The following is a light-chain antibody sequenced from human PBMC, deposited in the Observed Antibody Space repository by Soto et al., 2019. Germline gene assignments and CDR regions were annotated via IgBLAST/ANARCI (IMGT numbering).Light chain of an antibody. J-gene: IGKJ3*01. CDR1: QSISSW. CDR2: DAS. Sequence: DIQMTESPSTLSASVGDRFTITVRASQSISSWLAWYQQKPGKAPELLIYDASGLESGVPSRFSGSGSGTDFTLTISRLEPEDFAVYYCQQYGSSHTFGPGTKVDIK. V-gene: IGKV1-5*01. CDR3: QQYGSSHT.